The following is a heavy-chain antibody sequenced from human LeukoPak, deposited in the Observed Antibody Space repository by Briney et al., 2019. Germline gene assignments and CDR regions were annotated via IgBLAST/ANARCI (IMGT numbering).Heavy chain of an antibody. CDR2: IIPIFGTA. CDR1: GGTFSSYA. D-gene: IGHD3-22*01. V-gene: IGHV1-69*13. J-gene: IGHJ4*02. CDR3: ASHVDGDMTYYYDSSGYWDSRFPVY. Sequence: GASVKVSCKASGGTFSSYAISWVRQAPGQGLEWMGGIIPIFGTANYAQKFQGRVMITADESTSTAYMELSSLRSEDTAVYYCASHVDGDMTYYYDSSGYWDSRFPVYWGQGTLVTVS.